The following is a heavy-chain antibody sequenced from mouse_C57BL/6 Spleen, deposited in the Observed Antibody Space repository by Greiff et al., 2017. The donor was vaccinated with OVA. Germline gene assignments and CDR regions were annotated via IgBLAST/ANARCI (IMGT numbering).Heavy chain of an antibody. V-gene: IGHV1-15*01. CDR1: GYTFTDYE. CDR2: IDPETGGT. D-gene: IGHD1-1*01. CDR3: TRAHYGSAGYFDV. Sequence: VHLVESGAELVRPGASVTLSCKASGYTFTDYEMHWVKQTPVHGLEWIGAIDPETGGTAYNQTLKGKAILTADTSSSTAYMELRSLTSGESAVYYCTRAHYGSAGYFDVWGTGTTVTVSS. J-gene: IGHJ1*03.